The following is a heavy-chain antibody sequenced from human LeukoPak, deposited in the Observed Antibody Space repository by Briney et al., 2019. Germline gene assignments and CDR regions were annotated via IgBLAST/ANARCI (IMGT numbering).Heavy chain of an antibody. Sequence: ASVKVSCKASGYTFTRYGIIWVRQAPGQGLEWMGWISANNGNTNYAQKLQGRVTMTTDTSTSTAYMELRSLRSDDTAVYYCARDREDTAMALQQPPDYWGQGTLVTVSS. CDR1: GYTFTRYG. D-gene: IGHD5-18*01. J-gene: IGHJ4*02. CDR2: ISANNGNT. V-gene: IGHV1-18*01. CDR3: ARDREDTAMALQQPPDY.